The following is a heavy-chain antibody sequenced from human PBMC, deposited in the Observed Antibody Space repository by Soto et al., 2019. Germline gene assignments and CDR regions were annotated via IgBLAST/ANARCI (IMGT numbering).Heavy chain of an antibody. D-gene: IGHD2-8*01. CDR3: AKDYCTKRACHCDS. CDR1: GFTFTNYV. J-gene: IGHJ4*02. Sequence: VQLLESGGGLVQPGGSLRLPCAASGFTFTNYVMNWVRQAPRRGLEWVSSISSSGGTTYYADSVKGRFTISRDNSRTTLFLQMNSLRAEDTAIYYCAKDYCTKRACHCDSWGQGTLVTVSS. V-gene: IGHV3-23*01. CDR2: ISSSGGTT.